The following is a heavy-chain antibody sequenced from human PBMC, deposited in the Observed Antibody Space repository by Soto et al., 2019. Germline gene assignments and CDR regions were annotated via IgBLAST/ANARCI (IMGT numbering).Heavy chain of an antibody. J-gene: IGHJ5*02. CDR2: IIPIFGTA. D-gene: IGHD3-22*01. V-gene: IGHV1-69*13. Sequence: ASVKVSCKASGGTFSSYAISWVRQAPGQGLEWMGGIIPIFGTANYAQKFQGRVTITADESTSTAYMELSSLRSEDTAVYYCAREDDCYDSSGYYYDTWGQGTLVTVSS. CDR1: GGTFSSYA. CDR3: AREDDCYDSSGYYYDT.